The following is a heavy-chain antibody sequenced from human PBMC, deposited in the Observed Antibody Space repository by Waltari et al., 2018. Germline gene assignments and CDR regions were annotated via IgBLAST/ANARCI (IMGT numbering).Heavy chain of an antibody. D-gene: IGHD2-21*01. V-gene: IGHV1-69*13. CDR2: IKPVLGTT. CDR1: GGTFGSYA. CDR3: ARDRHFSDGGAYYESGL. J-gene: IGHJ2*01. Sequence: QVQLVQSGSEVKKPGSSVKVSCKASGGTFGSYAVSWVRQAPGQGLEWVGGIKPVLGTTSYAQKFQDRVTLSADDSSSTVYMEVSSLKSDDTAVYYCARDRHFSDGGAYYESGLWGRGTLVTVSS.